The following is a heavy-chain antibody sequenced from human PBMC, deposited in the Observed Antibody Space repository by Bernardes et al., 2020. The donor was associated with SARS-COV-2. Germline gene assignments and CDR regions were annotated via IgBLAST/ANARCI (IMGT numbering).Heavy chain of an antibody. CDR2: INPTNGGT. D-gene: IGHD1-7*01. Sequence: ASVKVSCKASGYTFSDSYIHWVRQAPGQGLAWMGWINPTNGGTNYAANFQGRLFMTTDASISTANMELRRLTSDDSAIYYCARGRTARWGNYNLDVWGQGTTVTGS. CDR3: ARGRTARWGNYNLDV. V-gene: IGHV1-2*02. J-gene: IGHJ6*02. CDR1: GYTFSDSY.